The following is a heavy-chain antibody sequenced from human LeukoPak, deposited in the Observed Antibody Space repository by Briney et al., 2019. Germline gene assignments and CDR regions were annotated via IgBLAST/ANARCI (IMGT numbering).Heavy chain of an antibody. D-gene: IGHD3-3*01. CDR2: ISWNSGSI. V-gene: IGHV3-9*01. CDR1: GFTFYDYA. CDR3: AKGALYDFWRGYLNHDAFDI. Sequence: GGSLRLSCAASGFTFYDYAMHWVRHAPGKGLEWVSGISWNSGSIGYADSVKGRFTISRDNAKNSLYLQMNSLRAEDTALYYCAKGALYDFWRGYLNHDAFDIWGQGTMVTVSS. J-gene: IGHJ3*02.